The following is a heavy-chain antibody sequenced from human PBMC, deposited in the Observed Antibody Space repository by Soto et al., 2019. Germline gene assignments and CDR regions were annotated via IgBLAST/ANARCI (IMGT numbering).Heavy chain of an antibody. Sequence: SETLSLTCPVSVDSNSTYYWSWIRRPGGKGLEWIRRIAASGNTNYNPSPKRRGTMSADTSNKQYAQKQCSVDTAHTAVYYCARYSNNWFQTEGMDVWGQGTTVTVSS. V-gene: IGHV4-4*07. CDR3: ARYSNNWFQTEGMDV. CDR2: IAASGNT. CDR1: VDSNSTYY. J-gene: IGHJ6*02. D-gene: IGHD1-20*01.